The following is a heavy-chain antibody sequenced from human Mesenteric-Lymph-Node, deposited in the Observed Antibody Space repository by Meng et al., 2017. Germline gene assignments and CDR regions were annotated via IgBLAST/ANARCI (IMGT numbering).Heavy chain of an antibody. V-gene: IGHV1-2*02. CDR2: INPNSGGT. CDR3: ARLGKLDY. CDR1: GYTFTGYY. J-gene: IGHJ4*02. D-gene: IGHD3-16*01. Sequence: ASVKVSCKASGYTFTGYYMHWVRQAPGQGLEWMGWINPNSGGTNYAQKFQGRVTMTRDTSISTAYMELSRLKASDTAMYYCARLGKLDYWGQGTLVTVSS.